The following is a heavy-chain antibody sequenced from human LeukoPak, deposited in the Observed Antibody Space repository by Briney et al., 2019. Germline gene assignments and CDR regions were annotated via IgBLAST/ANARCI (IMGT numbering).Heavy chain of an antibody. CDR1: GYTFTGYY. CDR3: AREVPITMVRGVRKAGWFDP. Sequence: ASVKVSCKASGYTFTGYYMHWVRQAPGQGLEWMGWINPNSGGTNYAQKFQGRVTMTRDTSISTAYMELSRLRSDDTAVYYCAREVPITMVRGVRKAGWFDPWGQGTLVTVSS. D-gene: IGHD3-10*01. CDR2: INPNSGGT. J-gene: IGHJ5*02. V-gene: IGHV1-2*02.